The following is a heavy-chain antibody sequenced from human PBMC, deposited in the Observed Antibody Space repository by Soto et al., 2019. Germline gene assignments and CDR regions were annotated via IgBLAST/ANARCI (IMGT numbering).Heavy chain of an antibody. CDR3: ARMRGLGEVSPYFDH. CDR1: RGSISNYF. CDR2: ISYSGTT. Sequence: QVQLQEWGPGLVKPSETLSLTCIVSRGSISNYFWTWIRQPPGRGLEWIGYISYSGTTNYYASLKSRVTISVDTSANRFSLRVRSVTAADTAVYYCARMRGLGEVSPYFDHWGQGARVTVSS. D-gene: IGHD3-16*01. V-gene: IGHV4-59*01. J-gene: IGHJ4*02.